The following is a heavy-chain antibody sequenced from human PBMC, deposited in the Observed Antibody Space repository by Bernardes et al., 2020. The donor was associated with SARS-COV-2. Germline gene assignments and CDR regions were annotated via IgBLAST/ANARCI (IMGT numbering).Heavy chain of an antibody. CDR3: ARAFDAAGGTDYYYNMDV. V-gene: IGHV4-61*02. Sequence: SETLSLTCAVSGASITSNYYYWNWIRQPAGKGLEWIGRVYTSGSTNYNPSLKSRVTMSLETSKNQISLKLSSVTAADTAVYFCARAFDAAGGTDYYYNMDVWGQGTTVTVSS. J-gene: IGHJ6*03. CDR2: VYTSGST. D-gene: IGHD6-13*01. CDR1: GASITSNYYY.